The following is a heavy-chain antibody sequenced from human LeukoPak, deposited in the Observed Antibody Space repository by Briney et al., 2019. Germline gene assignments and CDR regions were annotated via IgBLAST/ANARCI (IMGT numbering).Heavy chain of an antibody. D-gene: IGHD5-12*01. CDR2: ISYDGSNK. J-gene: IGHJ4*02. Sequence: HPGGSLRLSCAASGFTFSISWMHWVRQAPGKELEWVAVISYDGSNKYYADSVKGRFTISRDNSKNTLYLQMNSLRAEDTAVYYCAKGYSGYDWSLVDYWGQGTLVTVSS. V-gene: IGHV3-30*18. CDR3: AKGYSGYDWSLVDY. CDR1: GFTFSISW.